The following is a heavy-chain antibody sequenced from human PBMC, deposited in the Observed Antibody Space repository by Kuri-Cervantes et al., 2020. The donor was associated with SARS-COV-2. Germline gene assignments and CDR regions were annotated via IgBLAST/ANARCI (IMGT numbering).Heavy chain of an antibody. CDR2: ISSSSSTI. V-gene: IGHV3-48*01. CDR1: GFTFSSYS. CDR3: ARELTGDAFDI. D-gene: IGHD7-27*01. J-gene: IGHJ3*02. Sequence: GESLKISCAASGFTFSSYSMNWVRQAPGKGLEWVSYISSSSSTIYYADSVKGRFTISRDNAKNSLYLQMNSLRAEDTAVYYCARELTGDAFDIWGQGTMVTVSS.